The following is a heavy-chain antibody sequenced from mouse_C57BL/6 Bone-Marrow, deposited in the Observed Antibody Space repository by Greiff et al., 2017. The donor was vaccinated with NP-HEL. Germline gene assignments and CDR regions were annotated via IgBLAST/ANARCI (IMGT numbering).Heavy chain of an antibody. CDR1: GFTFTDYY. Sequence: EVKVEESGGGLVQPGGSLSLSCAASGFTFTDYYMSWVRQPPGKALEWLGFIRNKANGYTTEYSASVKGRFTISRDNSQSILYLQMNALRAEDSATYYCARYGDDGYYDYWGQGTTLTVSS. V-gene: IGHV7-3*01. CDR3: ARYGDDGYYDY. D-gene: IGHD2-3*01. CDR2: IRNKANGYTT. J-gene: IGHJ2*01.